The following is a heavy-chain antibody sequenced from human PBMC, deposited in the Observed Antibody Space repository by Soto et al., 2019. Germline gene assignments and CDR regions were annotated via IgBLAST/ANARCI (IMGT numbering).Heavy chain of an antibody. CDR3: AIGRHKPSGSNTTFDP. Sequence: EVQLLESGGGLVQPGGSLRLSCAVSGVTFSTFAMNWVRQAPGKGLEWVSTVSNTGGATFYAASVKGRFTISSDNSTNTLNPHMHSLRAADSAIYFCAIGRHKPSGSNTTFDPWGRGPQVTVPS. D-gene: IGHD6-25*01. CDR1: GVTFSTFA. V-gene: IGHV3-23*01. CDR2: VSNTGGAT. J-gene: IGHJ5*02.